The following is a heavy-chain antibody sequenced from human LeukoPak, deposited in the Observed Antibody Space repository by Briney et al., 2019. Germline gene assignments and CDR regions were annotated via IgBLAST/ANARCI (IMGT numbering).Heavy chain of an antibody. Sequence: ASVKVSCKASGYTFTGYYMHWVRQAPGQGLEWMGWINPNSGGTNYAQKFQGRVTITRNTSISTAYMELSSLRSEDTAVYYCARGIVYSYGYAGVRTKDAFDIWGQGTMVTVSS. J-gene: IGHJ3*02. D-gene: IGHD5-18*01. V-gene: IGHV1-2*02. CDR1: GYTFTGYY. CDR3: ARGIVYSYGYAGVRTKDAFDI. CDR2: INPNSGGT.